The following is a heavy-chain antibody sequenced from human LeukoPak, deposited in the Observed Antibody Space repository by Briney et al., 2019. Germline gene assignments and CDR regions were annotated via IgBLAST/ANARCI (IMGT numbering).Heavy chain of an antibody. V-gene: IGHV3-48*01. CDR3: AKERLNPSRYFDS. CDR2: IRCADGSN. Sequence: GGSLRLSCAASGFTFINYSLNWVRQAPGKGLEWASYIRCADGSNNYADSVRGRFTISRDNSKNTLYLQMNSLRAEDTAVYYCAKERLNPSRYFDSWGQGTLVTVSS. J-gene: IGHJ4*02. CDR1: GFTFINYS. D-gene: IGHD3-22*01.